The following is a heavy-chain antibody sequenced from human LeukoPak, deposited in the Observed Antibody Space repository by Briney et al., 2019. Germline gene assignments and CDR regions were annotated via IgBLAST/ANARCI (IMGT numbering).Heavy chain of an antibody. D-gene: IGHD2-21*02. CDR2: IDSSGITI. J-gene: IGHJ4*02. V-gene: IGHV3-48*03. CDR3: ARDSVGDLLDY. Sequence: GGSLRLSWAGSGFPFSRYEMNWLRQAPGEVLEWVSHIDSSGITIYYGDSVKGRFTISRDNAKNSIYLQMGSLRVEDTAIYYCARDSVGDLLDYWGQGTPVTVYS. CDR1: GFPFSRYE.